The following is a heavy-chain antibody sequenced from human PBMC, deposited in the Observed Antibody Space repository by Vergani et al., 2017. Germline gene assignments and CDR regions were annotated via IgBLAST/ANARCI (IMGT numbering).Heavy chain of an antibody. D-gene: IGHD3-3*01. J-gene: IGHJ5*02. CDR3: ARGFTHYDFWSGKNWFDP. Sequence: QLQLQESGSGLVKPSQTLSLTCAVSGGSISSGGYSWSWIRQPPGKGLEWIGYIYHSGSTYYNPSLKSRVTISVDRSKNQFSLKLSSVTAAGTAVYYCARGFTHYDFWSGKNWFDPWGQGTLVTVSS. CDR1: GGSISSGGYS. CDR2: IYHSGST. V-gene: IGHV4-30-2*01.